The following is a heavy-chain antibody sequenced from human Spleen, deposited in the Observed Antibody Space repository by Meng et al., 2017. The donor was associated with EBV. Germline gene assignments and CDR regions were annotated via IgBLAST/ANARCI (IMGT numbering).Heavy chain of an antibody. CDR3: ARGETKDDYGDVNWFDP. Sequence: QLHIRSRGEGCWKPSETRSLTWAADGGSFSGYYWSWIRQPPGKGLEWIGEINHSGSTNYNPSLKSRVTISVDTSKNQFSLKLSSVTAADTAVYYCARGETKDDYGDVNWFDPWGQGTLVTVSS. CDR2: INHSGST. V-gene: IGHV4-34*01. J-gene: IGHJ5*02. D-gene: IGHD4-17*01. CDR1: GGSFSGYY.